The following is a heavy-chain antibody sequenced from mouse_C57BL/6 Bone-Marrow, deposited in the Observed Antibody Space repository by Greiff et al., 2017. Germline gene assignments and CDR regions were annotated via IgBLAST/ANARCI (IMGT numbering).Heavy chain of an antibody. CDR2: IDPEDGDT. CDR3: TDGNYWYFDV. J-gene: IGHJ1*03. Sequence: VQLQQSGAELVRPGASVKLSCTASGFNIKDYYMHWVKQRPEQGLEWIGRIDPEDGDTEYAPKFQGKATMTADTSSNTAYLQLSSLTSEDTSVYYCTDGNYWYFDVWGTGTTVTVSS. D-gene: IGHD2-1*01. V-gene: IGHV14-1*01. CDR1: GFNIKDYY.